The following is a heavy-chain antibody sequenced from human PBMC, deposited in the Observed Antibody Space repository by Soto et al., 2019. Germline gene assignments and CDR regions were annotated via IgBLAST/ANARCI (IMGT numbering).Heavy chain of an antibody. CDR3: ARLSKYCISTSCFEY. V-gene: IGHV4-39*01. Sequence: SETLSLTCTVSGGSISSSSYYWGWIRQPPGKGLEWIGSIYYSGSTYYNPSLKSRVTTSVDTSKNQFSLKLSSVTAADTAVYYCARLSKYCISTSCFEYWGQGTLVTVSS. CDR1: GGSISSSSYY. CDR2: IYYSGST. J-gene: IGHJ4*02. D-gene: IGHD2-2*01.